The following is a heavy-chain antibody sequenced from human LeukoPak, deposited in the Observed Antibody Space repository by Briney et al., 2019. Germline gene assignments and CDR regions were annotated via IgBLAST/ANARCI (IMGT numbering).Heavy chain of an antibody. V-gene: IGHV1-24*01. CDR3: VTDIRSGWRNY. CDR1: GYALTESS. Sequence: GASVKVSCKVSGYALTESSVHWVRQPPGKGLEWMGGFDPEDDGAIYAPKIQGRATMTEDTSTDTAYLELRSLRSDDTAVYYCVTDIRSGWRNYWGQGTLITVSS. J-gene: IGHJ4*02. D-gene: IGHD6-19*01. CDR2: FDPEDDGA.